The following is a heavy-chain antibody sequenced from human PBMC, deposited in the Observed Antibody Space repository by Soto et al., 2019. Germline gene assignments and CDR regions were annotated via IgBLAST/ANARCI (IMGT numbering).Heavy chain of an antibody. V-gene: IGHV3-23*01. J-gene: IGHJ4*02. CDR2: ISGSGGST. D-gene: IGHD1-20*01. Sequence: PGGSLRLSCAASGFTFSSYAMSWVRQAPGKGLEWVSAISGSGGSTYYADSVKGRFTISRDNSKNTLYLQMNSLRAEDTAVYYCAKGPVSVRREYNWNYFLYWGQGTLVTVSS. CDR1: GFTFSSYA. CDR3: AKGPVSVRREYNWNYFLY.